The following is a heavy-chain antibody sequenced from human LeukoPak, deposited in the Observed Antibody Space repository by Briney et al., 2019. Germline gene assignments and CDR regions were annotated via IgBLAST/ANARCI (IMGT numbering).Heavy chain of an antibody. V-gene: IGHV4-38-2*02. CDR1: GYSISSGYY. D-gene: IGHD3-16*01. Sequence: PSETLSLTCTVSGYSISSGYYWGWIRQPPGKGLEWIGSIYHSGSTYYNPSLKSRVTISVDTSKNQFSLKLSSVTAADTAVYYCARRGGTPFWGQGTLVTVSS. J-gene: IGHJ4*02. CDR3: ARRGGTPF. CDR2: IYHSGST.